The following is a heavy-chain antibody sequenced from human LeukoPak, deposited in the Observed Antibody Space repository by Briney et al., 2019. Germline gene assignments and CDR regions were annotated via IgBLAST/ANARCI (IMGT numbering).Heavy chain of an antibody. CDR1: GFTFSSYS. D-gene: IGHD1-26*01. V-gene: IGHV3-21*04. CDR2: ISSSSSYI. CDR3: AKGGIVGATTMIFFDY. J-gene: IGHJ4*02. Sequence: GGSLRLSCAASGFTFSSYSMNWVRQAPGKGLEWVSSISSSSSYIYYADSVKGRFTISRDNAKNSLYLQMNSLRAEDTALYYCAKGGIVGATTMIFFDYWGQGTLVTVSS.